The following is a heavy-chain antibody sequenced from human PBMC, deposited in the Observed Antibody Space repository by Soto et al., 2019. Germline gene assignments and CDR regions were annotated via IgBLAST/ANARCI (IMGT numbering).Heavy chain of an antibody. D-gene: IGHD5-18*01. CDR1: GGSISSGDYY. Sequence: KTSETLSLTCTVSGGSISSGDYYWSWIRQPPGKGLEWIGYIYYSGSTYYSPSLKSRVTISVDTSKNQFSLKLSSVTAADTAVYYCARGTAGYSYGSYYFDYWGQGTLVTV. CDR2: IYYSGST. CDR3: ARGTAGYSYGSYYFDY. V-gene: IGHV4-30-4*01. J-gene: IGHJ4*02.